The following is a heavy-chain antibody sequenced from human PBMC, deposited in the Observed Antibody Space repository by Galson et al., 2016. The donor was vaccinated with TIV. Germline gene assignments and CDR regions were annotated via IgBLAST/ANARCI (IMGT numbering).Heavy chain of an antibody. Sequence: SCAASGFTFDSYAMHWLRLAPGKGLEWVGVISYDGSNKFYADSVKGRFTTSRDNSKNTLYLQMNSLTSEDTAVYYCARDLDSYGYFDYWGQGTLVTVSS. CDR2: ISYDGSNK. J-gene: IGHJ4*02. CDR1: GFTFDSYA. CDR3: ARDLDSYGYFDY. D-gene: IGHD5-18*01. V-gene: IGHV3-30*04.